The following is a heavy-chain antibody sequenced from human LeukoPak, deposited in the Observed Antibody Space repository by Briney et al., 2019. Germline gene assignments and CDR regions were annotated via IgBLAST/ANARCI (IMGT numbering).Heavy chain of an antibody. J-gene: IGHJ6*03. D-gene: IGHD6-13*01. CDR2: ISGSGGST. V-gene: IGHV3-23*01. Sequence: PGGSLRLSCAASGFTFSSYAMSWVRQAPGKGLEWVSAISGSGGSTYYADSVKGRFTISRDNSKNTLYLQMNSLRAEDTAVYYCAKPLYSSSFHYYMDVGGKGTTVTVSS. CDR3: AKPLYSSSFHYYMDV. CDR1: GFTFSSYA.